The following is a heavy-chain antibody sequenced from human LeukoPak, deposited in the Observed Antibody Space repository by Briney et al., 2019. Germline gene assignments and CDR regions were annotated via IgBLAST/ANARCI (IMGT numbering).Heavy chain of an antibody. Sequence: GGSLRLSCAASGFTFSSYAMSWVRQAPGKGLEWVSAISGSGGSTYYADSVKGRFTISRDNSKNTLYLQMNSLRAEDTAVYYCAKLDTRLDIVVVPAALDYWGQGTLSPSPQ. CDR1: GFTFSSYA. CDR2: ISGSGGST. V-gene: IGHV3-23*01. CDR3: AKLDTRLDIVVVPAALDY. D-gene: IGHD2-2*03. J-gene: IGHJ4*02.